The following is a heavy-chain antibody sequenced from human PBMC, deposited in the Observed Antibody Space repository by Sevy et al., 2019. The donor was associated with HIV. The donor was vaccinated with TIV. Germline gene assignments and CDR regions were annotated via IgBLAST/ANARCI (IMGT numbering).Heavy chain of an antibody. CDR2: FDPEDGET. J-gene: IGHJ4*02. CDR3: AITKDYYDNSGYPFDY. V-gene: IGHV1-24*01. CDR1: GYTLSELS. Sequence: ASVKVPSKVFGYTLSELSMHWVRQTPGKGLEWMGSFDPEDGETIYAQKFQGRVAMTEDTSTDTAYMELRSLRSEDTAVFYCAITKDYYDNSGYPFDYWGQGTLVTVSS. D-gene: IGHD3-22*01.